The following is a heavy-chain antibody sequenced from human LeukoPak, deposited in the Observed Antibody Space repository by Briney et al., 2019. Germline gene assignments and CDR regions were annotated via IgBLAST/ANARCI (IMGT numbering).Heavy chain of an antibody. V-gene: IGHV1-69*01. Sequence: GYSVKVSCKASGGTFSSYAISWVRQAPGQGLEWMGGIIPIFGTANYAQKFQGRVTITADESTSTAYMELSSLRSEDTAVYYCARDHDYGGDSDYWGQGTLVPVSS. CDR2: IIPIFGTA. CDR3: ARDHDYGGDSDY. D-gene: IGHD4-23*01. J-gene: IGHJ4*02. CDR1: GGTFSSYA.